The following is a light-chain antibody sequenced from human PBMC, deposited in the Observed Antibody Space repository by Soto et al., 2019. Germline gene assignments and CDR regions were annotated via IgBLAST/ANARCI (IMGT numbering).Light chain of an antibody. Sequence: EIVMTQSPATLSVSPGERATLSCRASQSVSSNLAWYQQKPGQAPRLLIYGASTTATGIPARFSGSGSGTEFTLTIRSLQSEDFAVYYCQQYNNWPPCTFGQGTKLEIK. CDR3: QQYNNWPPCT. CDR2: GAS. V-gene: IGKV3-15*01. CDR1: QSVSSN. J-gene: IGKJ2*02.